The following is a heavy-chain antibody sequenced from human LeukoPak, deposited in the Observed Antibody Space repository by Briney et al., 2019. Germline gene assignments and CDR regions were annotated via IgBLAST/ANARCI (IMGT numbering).Heavy chain of an antibody. J-gene: IGHJ5*01. V-gene: IGHV4-34*01. Sequence: SETLSLTCAVYGGSFSAYYWSWIRQPPGKGLEWIGEISHSGSTNYNPSLKSRVTISVDTSNNQFSLNLSSVTAADTAVYFCARPNLGYCSGDSCYWNWFDSWGQGILVIVSS. CDR3: ARPNLGYCSGDSCYWNWFDS. CDR2: ISHSGST. CDR1: GGSFSAYY. D-gene: IGHD2-15*01.